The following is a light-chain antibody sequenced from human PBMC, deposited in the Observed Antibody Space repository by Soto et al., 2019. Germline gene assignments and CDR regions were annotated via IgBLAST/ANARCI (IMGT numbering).Light chain of an antibody. CDR2: GAA. CDR3: LQHNSYPRT. CDR1: QTISSDY. Sequence: EILLTQSPGTLSLSPGERATLSCRASQTISSDYLAWYQQKPGQAPRLLIFGAATRAADIPDRFSGSGSGTEFTLTISSLQPEDFATYYCLQHNSYPRTFGQGTKVDIK. V-gene: IGKV3-20*01. J-gene: IGKJ1*01.